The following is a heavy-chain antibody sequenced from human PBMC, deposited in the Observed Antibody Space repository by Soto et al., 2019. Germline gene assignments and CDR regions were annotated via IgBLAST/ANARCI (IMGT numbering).Heavy chain of an antibody. CDR2: ISGSGGST. D-gene: IGHD5-12*01. J-gene: IGHJ4*02. Sequence: GGSLRLSCAAPGLTFSSYAMSWVRQAPGKGLEWVSAISGSGGSTYYADSVKGRFTISRDNSKNTLYLQMNSLRAEDTAVYYCAKDWFVGSGYDFLFDYRGQGTLVTVSS. CDR3: AKDWFVGSGYDFLFDY. V-gene: IGHV3-23*01. CDR1: GLTFSSYA.